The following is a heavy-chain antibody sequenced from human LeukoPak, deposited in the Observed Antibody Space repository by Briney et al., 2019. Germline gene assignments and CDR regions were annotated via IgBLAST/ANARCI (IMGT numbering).Heavy chain of an antibody. D-gene: IGHD4-17*01. J-gene: IGHJ4*02. CDR1: GFTFSSYS. Sequence: PGGSLRLSCAASGFTFSSYSMNWVRQAPGKGLEWVSYISSSSSTIYYADSVKGRFTISRDNAKNSLYLQMNSLGAEDTAVYYCARVYGDYENYWGQGTLVTVSS. CDR3: ARVYGDYENY. CDR2: ISSSSSTI. V-gene: IGHV3-48*01.